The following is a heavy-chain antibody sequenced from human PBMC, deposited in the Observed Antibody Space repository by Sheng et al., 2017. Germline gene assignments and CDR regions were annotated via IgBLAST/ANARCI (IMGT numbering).Heavy chain of an antibody. D-gene: IGHD2-2*01. V-gene: IGHV4-4*07. J-gene: IGHJ6*02. Sequence: QVQLQESGPGLVKPSETLSLTCTVSGGSISSYYWSWIRQPAGKGLEWIGRIYTSGSTNYNPSLKSRVTMSVDTSKNQFSLKLSSVTAADTAVYYCARDSSYCSSTSCRYYYYYGYGRLGPRDHGHRLL. CDR3: ARDSSYCSSTSCRYYYYYGYGR. CDR1: GGSISSYY. CDR2: IYTSGST.